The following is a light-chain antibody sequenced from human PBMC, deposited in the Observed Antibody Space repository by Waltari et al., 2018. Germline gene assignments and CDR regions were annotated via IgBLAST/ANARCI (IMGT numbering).Light chain of an antibody. CDR2: EAS. V-gene: IGKV1-9*01. CDR3: QHLSNYVPT. J-gene: IGKJ5*01. CDR1: PGISSS. Sequence: DIQLTPSPSFLSASVGDSVTITCRASPGISSSLAWYQQKPGKVHNLLINEASTLESGVPSRFSGSGSGTEFTLTSSSPQPEDVATYDCQHLSNYVPTFGQGTRLEIK.